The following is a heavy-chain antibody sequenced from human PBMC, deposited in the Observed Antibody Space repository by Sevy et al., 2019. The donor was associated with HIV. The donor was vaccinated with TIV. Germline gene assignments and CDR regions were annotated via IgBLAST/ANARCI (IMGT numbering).Heavy chain of an antibody. D-gene: IGHD2-2*01. CDR2: ISGNGGYT. V-gene: IGHV3-23*01. CDR3: AKGSTSSSEVGYFDY. CDR1: GFTFSSYA. Sequence: GGSLRLSCAASGFTFSSYAMSWVRQAPGKGLEWVSVISGNGGYTYYADSWKGRFTISRDTSKNTLYLQMNSLRAEDTAVYYCAKGSTSSSEVGYFDYWGQGTLVTVSS. J-gene: IGHJ4*02.